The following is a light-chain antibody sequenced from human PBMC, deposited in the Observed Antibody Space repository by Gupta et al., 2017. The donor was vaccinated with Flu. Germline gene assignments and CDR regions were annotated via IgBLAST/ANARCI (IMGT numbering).Light chain of an antibody. CDR3: QAYETSTHCL. J-gene: IGLJ3*02. CDR1: VLGDKY. CDR2: DDQ. V-gene: IGLV3-1*01. Sequence: PVQTATISCSCEVLGDKYVGWDQQNTGQSPVLIIYDDQQRPSGIPDRFSGSKSGNLANLTISGHQPVDEADYYCQAYETSTHCLFGGGTKLTVL.